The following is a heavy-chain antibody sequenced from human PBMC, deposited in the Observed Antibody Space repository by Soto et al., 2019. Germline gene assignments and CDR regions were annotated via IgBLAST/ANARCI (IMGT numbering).Heavy chain of an antibody. CDR1: GFTFSSYG. Sequence: GGSLRLSCAASGFTFSSYGMHWVRQAPGKGLEWVAVIWYDGSNKYYADSVKGRFTISRDNSKNTLYLQMNSLRAEDTAVYYCASGGVVVTAIDAFDIWGQGTKVTVSS. CDR2: IWYDGSNK. D-gene: IGHD2-21*02. V-gene: IGHV3-33*01. CDR3: ASGGVVVTAIDAFDI. J-gene: IGHJ3*02.